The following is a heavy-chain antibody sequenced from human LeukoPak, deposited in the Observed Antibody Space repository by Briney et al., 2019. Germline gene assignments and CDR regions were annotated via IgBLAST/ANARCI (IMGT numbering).Heavy chain of an antibody. V-gene: IGHV4-4*02. D-gene: IGHD2-2*01. CDR3: ARVALLEYCSSTSCYSCNWFDP. CDR2: IYHSGNT. J-gene: IGHJ5*02. CDR1: GGSISSTNW. Sequence: SETLSLTCAVSGGSISSTNWWSWVRQPPGKGLEWIGEIYHSGNTNYNPSLKSRVTLSVDKSKNQLSLKVNSVTAADTAVYYCARVALLEYCSSTSCYSCNWFDPWGQGTLVTVSS.